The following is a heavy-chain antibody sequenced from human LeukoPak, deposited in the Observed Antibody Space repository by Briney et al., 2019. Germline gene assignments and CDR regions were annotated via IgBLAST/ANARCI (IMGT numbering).Heavy chain of an antibody. D-gene: IGHD5-18*01. CDR3: ARALPSTGYSYGYFDY. CDR1: GGSISGYY. J-gene: IGHJ4*02. CDR2: ICCGGST. V-gene: IGHV4-59*01. Sequence: PSETLSLTCAVSGGSISGYYWSWLRQSPGKALEWIGYICCGGSTNYNPSLKSRVTISLDTSNNLFSLSLASVTAADTAVYYCARALPSTGYSYGYFDYWGRGIQVAVSS.